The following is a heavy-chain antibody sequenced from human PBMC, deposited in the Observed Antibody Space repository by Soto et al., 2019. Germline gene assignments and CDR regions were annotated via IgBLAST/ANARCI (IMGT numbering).Heavy chain of an antibody. Sequence: PSETLSLTCTVSGGSISSGDYYWSWIRQPPGKGLEWIGYIYYSGSTYYNPSLKSRVTISVDTSKNQFSLKLSSVTAADTAVYYCAGVAGHRSSPSFFDYWGQGTLVTVSS. D-gene: IGHD6-19*01. V-gene: IGHV4-30-4*01. CDR3: AGVAGHRSSPSFFDY. CDR2: IYYSGST. J-gene: IGHJ4*02. CDR1: GGSISSGDYY.